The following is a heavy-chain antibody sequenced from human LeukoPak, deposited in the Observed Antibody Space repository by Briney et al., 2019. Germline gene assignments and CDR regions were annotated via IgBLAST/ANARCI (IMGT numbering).Heavy chain of an antibody. V-gene: IGHV4-34*01. CDR3: ARAPLYDYVWGSYRLCAFDI. Sequence: PSETLSLTCAVYGGSFSGDYWSWIRQPPGEGLEWVGGINHSVGTNYNPSLKSRVTISVDTSKNQFSLKLSSMTAADTAVYYCARAPLYDYVWGSYRLCAFDIWGEGTMVTVSS. CDR2: INHSVGT. J-gene: IGHJ3*02. D-gene: IGHD3-16*02. CDR1: GGSFSGDY.